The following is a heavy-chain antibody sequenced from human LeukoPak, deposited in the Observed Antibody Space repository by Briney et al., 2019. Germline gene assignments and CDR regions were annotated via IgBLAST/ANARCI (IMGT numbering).Heavy chain of an antibody. CDR2: INPSGGST. CDR3: AGATMFGEFRFDP. CDR1: GYTFTSYY. J-gene: IGHJ5*02. V-gene: IGHV1-46*01. Sequence: ASVKVSCKASGYTFTSYYMHWVRQAPGQGLEWMGIINPSGGSTSYAQKFQGRVTMTRDTSTSTVYMELSSLRSEDTAVYYCAGATMFGEFRFDPWGQGTLVTVSS. D-gene: IGHD3-10*02.